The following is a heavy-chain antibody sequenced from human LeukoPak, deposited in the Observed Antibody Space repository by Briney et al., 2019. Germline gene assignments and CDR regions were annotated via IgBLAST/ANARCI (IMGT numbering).Heavy chain of an antibody. CDR3: AALWFGELTDAFDI. D-gene: IGHD3-10*01. Sequence: GTSVKVSYKASGFTFTSSAVQWVRQARGQRLEWIGWIVVGSGNTNYAQKFQERVTITRDMSTSTAYMELSSLRSEDTAVYYCAALWFGELTDAFDIWGQGTMVTVSS. CDR2: IVVGSGNT. J-gene: IGHJ3*02. CDR1: GFTFTSSA. V-gene: IGHV1-58*01.